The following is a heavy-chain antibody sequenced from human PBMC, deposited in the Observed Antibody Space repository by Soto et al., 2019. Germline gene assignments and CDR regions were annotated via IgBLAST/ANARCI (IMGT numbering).Heavy chain of an antibody. Sequence: PSETLSLTCTVSGGSISSRSYYWGWIRQPTGKGLEWIGSVYYSGSTYDNPSLKSRITLSVDRSKSQFSLKLTSVTAADTAVYYCARLLYDSRGYYYFDYWGPGTLVTVSS. CDR1: GGSISSRSYY. V-gene: IGHV4-39*01. CDR3: ARLLYDSRGYYYFDY. J-gene: IGHJ4*02. D-gene: IGHD3-22*01. CDR2: VYYSGST.